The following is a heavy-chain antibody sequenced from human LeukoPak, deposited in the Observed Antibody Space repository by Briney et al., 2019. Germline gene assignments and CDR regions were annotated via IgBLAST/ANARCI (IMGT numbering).Heavy chain of an antibody. Sequence: GGSLRLSCAASGFTFSTYNMNWVRQAPGKGLEWVSSITSTSSYIYYADSVKGRFTISRDNAKNSLYLQMNSLRAEGTAVYYCARDLGYSYGYGFDYWGQGTLVTVSS. CDR1: GFTFSTYN. CDR2: ITSTSSYI. J-gene: IGHJ4*02. CDR3: ARDLGYSYGYGFDY. D-gene: IGHD5-18*01. V-gene: IGHV3-21*01.